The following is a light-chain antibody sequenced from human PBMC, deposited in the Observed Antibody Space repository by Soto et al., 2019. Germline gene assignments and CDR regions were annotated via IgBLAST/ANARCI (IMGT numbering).Light chain of an antibody. V-gene: IGKV1-5*01. Sequence: DIQMTQSPSTLSASVGDRVTITCRARQKSNSWLAWYQQKPGKAPKLLIYAASSLESGVPSRFSGSRSGTEFPLPISSLQPDDFATYYCQQYDANPWTFGQGTKVQIK. CDR1: QKSNSW. CDR2: AAS. CDR3: QQYDANPWT. J-gene: IGKJ1*01.